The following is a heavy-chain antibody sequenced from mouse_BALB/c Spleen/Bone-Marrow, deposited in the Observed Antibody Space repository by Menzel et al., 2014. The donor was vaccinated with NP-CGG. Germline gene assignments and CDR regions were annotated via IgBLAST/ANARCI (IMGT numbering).Heavy chain of an antibody. D-gene: IGHD1-1*01. CDR3: VRVLRGGAMDF. CDR1: GFSLSTYGIG. Sequence: SGPGILQPSQTLSLTCSFSGFSLSTYGIGVGWIRQPSGKGLECLAHIWWHDNKYYNTALKNRLTVSKDTSNDQVFLKIASVDTADTATYYCVRVLRGGAMDFWGQGTSVTVSS. CDR2: IWWHDNK. J-gene: IGHJ4*01. V-gene: IGHV8-11*01.